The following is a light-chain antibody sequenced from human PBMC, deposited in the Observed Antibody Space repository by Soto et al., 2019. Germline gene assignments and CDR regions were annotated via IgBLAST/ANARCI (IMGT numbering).Light chain of an antibody. J-gene: IGKJ1*01. CDR1: QSIRNW. Sequence: DIQMTQSPSTLSASVGVRVTITCRASQSIRNWLAWYQQQPGKVPKLLIFDASTLQSGVPSRFSGSGSGTDFTLTISSLQPDDFATYYCQEYHSYTWTFGQGTKVDIK. CDR2: DAS. CDR3: QEYHSYTWT. V-gene: IGKV1-5*01.